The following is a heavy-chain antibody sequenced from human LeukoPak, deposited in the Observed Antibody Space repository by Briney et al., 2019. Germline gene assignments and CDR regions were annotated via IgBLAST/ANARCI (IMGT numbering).Heavy chain of an antibody. CDR1: GDSFSRYY. Sequence: PWDTLSLTCSVSGDSFSRYYWRWIRQPPGKGLEWIGYICYSGSTNYNPSLKRRVTISVDKSKNQFALKLSSVTAPDPAVYYWWRRLAADSDAFDIWVEGTMVTVSS. CDR3: WRRLAADSDAFDI. D-gene: IGHD3-9*01. CDR2: ICYSGST. V-gene: IGHV4-59*07. J-gene: IGHJ3*02.